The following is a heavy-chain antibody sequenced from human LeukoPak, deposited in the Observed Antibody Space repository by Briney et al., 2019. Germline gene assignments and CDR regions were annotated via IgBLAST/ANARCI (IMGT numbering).Heavy chain of an antibody. CDR2: ISYDGSNK. CDR3: AKDLAPAGMYYFDY. D-gene: IGHD2-2*01. J-gene: IGHJ4*02. CDR1: GFTSSRYA. Sequence: PGGSLRLSCVASGFTSSRYAMHWVRLAPGKGLEWVAVISYDGSNKYYADSVKGRFTISRDNSKNTLYLQMNSLRAEDTAVYYCAKDLAPAGMYYFDYWGQGTLVTVSS. V-gene: IGHV3-30-3*01.